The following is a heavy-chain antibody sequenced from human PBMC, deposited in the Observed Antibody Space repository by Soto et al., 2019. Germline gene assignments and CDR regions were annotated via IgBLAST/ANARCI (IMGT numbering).Heavy chain of an antibody. CDR1: GGSFSGYY. V-gene: IGHV4-34*01. CDR3: ARVEGYYDFWSVPSS. Sequence: SETLSLTCAVYGGSFSGYYWSWIRQPPGKGLEWIGEINHSGSTNYNPSLKSRVTISVDTSKNQFSLKLSSVTAADTAVYYCARVEGYYDFWSVPSSWGQGTLVTVSS. J-gene: IGHJ4*02. CDR2: INHSGST. D-gene: IGHD3-3*01.